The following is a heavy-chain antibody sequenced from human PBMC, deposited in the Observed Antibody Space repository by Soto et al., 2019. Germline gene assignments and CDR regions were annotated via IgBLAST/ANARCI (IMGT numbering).Heavy chain of an antibody. J-gene: IGHJ4*02. D-gene: IGHD2-2*02. CDR2: ISGSGGSTYYAHTST. Sequence: GGSLRLSCAASGFTFRSYAMNWLRQAPGKGLEWVSTISGSGGSTYYAHTSTYYADSVKGRFTISRDNSKNTLYLQMNSLRAEDTAVYYCAKVGGTSHPPIPVDYWGQGTLVTVSS. CDR3: AKVGGTSHPPIPVDY. CDR1: GFTFRSYA. V-gene: IGHV3-23*01.